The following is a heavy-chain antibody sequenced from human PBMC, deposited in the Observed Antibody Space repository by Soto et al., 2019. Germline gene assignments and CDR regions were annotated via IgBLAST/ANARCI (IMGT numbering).Heavy chain of an antibody. D-gene: IGHD5-12*01. CDR3: ARAGSGVATIWVFDY. CDR1: GFTFSSYV. Sequence: GGSLRLSCAASGFTFSSYVMHWVRQAPGKGLEWVAVIWYDGSNKYYADSVKGRFTISRDNSKNTLYLQMNSLRAEDTAVYYCARAGSGVATIWVFDYWGQGTLVTVSS. J-gene: IGHJ4*02. V-gene: IGHV3-33*01. CDR2: IWYDGSNK.